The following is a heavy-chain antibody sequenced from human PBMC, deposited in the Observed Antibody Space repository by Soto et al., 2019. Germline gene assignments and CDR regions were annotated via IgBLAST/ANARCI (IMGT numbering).Heavy chain of an antibody. V-gene: IGHV3-74*01. CDR1: GFTFSSYW. Sequence: GASLRLSCAASGFTFSSYWMHWVRQAPGKGLVWVSRINSDGSSTSYADSVKGRFTISRDNAKNTLFLQMKSLRAEDTAVYYCAINVESHGYNYSFIDYWGQGTLVTVSS. J-gene: IGHJ4*02. CDR2: INSDGSST. CDR3: AINVESHGYNYSFIDY. D-gene: IGHD5-12*01.